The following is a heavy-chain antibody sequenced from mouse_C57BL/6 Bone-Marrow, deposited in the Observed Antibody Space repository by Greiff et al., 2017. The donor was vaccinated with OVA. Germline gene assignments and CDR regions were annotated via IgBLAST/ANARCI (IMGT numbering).Heavy chain of an antibody. V-gene: IGHV3-6*01. Sequence: VQLKESGPGLVKPSQSLSLTCSVSGYSITSGYYWNWIRQFPGNKLEWMGYISYDGSTNYNPSLKNRTSITRDTSKNQFFLKLNSVTTEDTATYYCARDGNTTVVYWYFDVWGTGTTVTVSS. J-gene: IGHJ1*03. D-gene: IGHD1-1*01. CDR1: GYSITSGYY. CDR3: ARDGNTTVVYWYFDV. CDR2: ISYDGST.